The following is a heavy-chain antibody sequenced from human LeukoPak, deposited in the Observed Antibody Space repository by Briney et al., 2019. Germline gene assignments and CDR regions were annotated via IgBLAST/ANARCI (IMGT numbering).Heavy chain of an antibody. CDR1: GYTLTELS. V-gene: IGHV1-18*01. CDR2: ISAYNGNT. J-gene: IGHJ4*02. Sequence: ASVKVSCKVSGYTLTELSMHWVRQAPGKGLEWMGWISAYNGNTNYAQKLQGRVTMTTDTSTSTAYMELRSLRSDDTAVYYCARGGLSYYYDSSGYFDYWGQGTLVTVSS. CDR3: ARGGLSYYYDSSGYFDY. D-gene: IGHD3-22*01.